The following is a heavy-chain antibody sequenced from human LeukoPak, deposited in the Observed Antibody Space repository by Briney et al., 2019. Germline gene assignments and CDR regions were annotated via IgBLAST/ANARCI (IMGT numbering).Heavy chain of an antibody. V-gene: IGHV4-59*12. CDR3: ARASHYYDSSGGWFDP. Sequence: SETLSLTCTVSGGSISSYYWSWIRQPPGKGLEWIGYIYYSGSTNYSPSLKSRVTISVDRSKNQFSLKLSSVTAADTAVYYCARASHYYDSSGGWFDPWGQGTLVTVSS. CDR2: IYYSGST. D-gene: IGHD3-22*01. J-gene: IGHJ5*02. CDR1: GGSISSYY.